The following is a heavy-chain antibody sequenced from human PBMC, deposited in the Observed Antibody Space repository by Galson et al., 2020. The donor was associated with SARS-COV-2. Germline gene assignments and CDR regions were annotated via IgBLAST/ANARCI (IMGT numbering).Heavy chain of an antibody. J-gene: IGHJ5*02. CDR1: GGSISSHL. CDR3: AGSHYDSLTGYYDNSFDP. D-gene: IGHD3-9*01. V-gene: IGHV4-59*11. Sequence: ASETLSLTCSVSGGSISSHLWSWIRQPPGKGPEWIGHIFHRGSTNFNPSLKSRVTISVDTVKSQFSLRLSSVTAADTAVYYCAGSHYDSLTGYYDNSFDPWGQGTLVTVSS. CDR2: IFHRGST.